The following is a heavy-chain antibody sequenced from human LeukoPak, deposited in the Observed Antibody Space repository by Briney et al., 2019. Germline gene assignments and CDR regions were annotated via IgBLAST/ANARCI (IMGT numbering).Heavy chain of an antibody. CDR1: GGSFSGYY. J-gene: IGHJ6*03. CDR3: ARVKGPGGYYYYYYMDV. CDR2: INHSGST. Sequence: PSETLSLTCAVYGGSFSGYYWSWIRQPPGKGLEWIGEINHSGSTNYNPSLKSRVTISVDTSKNQFSLKLSSVTAADTAVYYCARVKGPGGYYYYYYMDVWGKGTTVTVSS. D-gene: IGHD3-16*01. V-gene: IGHV4-34*01.